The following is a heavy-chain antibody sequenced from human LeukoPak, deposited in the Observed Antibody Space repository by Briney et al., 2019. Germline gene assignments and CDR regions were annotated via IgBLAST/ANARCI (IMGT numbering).Heavy chain of an antibody. CDR2: ISSSGSTI. Sequence: PGGSLRLSCAASGFTFSDYYMSWIRQAPGKGLEWVSYISSSGSTIYYADSVKGRFTISRDNAKNSLYLQMNSLRAEDTAVYYCARGPRAYYYYYMDVWGKGTTVTVSS. V-gene: IGHV3-11*04. CDR3: ARGPRAYYYYYMDV. CDR1: GFTFSDYY. J-gene: IGHJ6*03.